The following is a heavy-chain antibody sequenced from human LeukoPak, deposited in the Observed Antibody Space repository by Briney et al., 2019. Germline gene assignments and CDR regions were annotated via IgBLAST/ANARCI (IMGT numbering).Heavy chain of an antibody. CDR1: GGSISSSHW. CDR2: IHHSGST. CDR3: AREFVQGSSLPSLDY. V-gene: IGHV4-4*02. D-gene: IGHD1-26*01. J-gene: IGHJ4*02. Sequence: SETLSLTCTVSGGSISSSHWWGWVRQPPGKGLEWDGEIHHSGSTNSNPSLKSRVTISVDKSKNQFSLRLNPLPAPHTAVYYCAREFVQGSSLPSLDYWGEGTLVTVSS.